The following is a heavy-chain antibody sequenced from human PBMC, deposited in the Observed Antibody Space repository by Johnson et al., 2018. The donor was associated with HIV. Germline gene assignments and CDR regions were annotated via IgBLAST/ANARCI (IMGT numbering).Heavy chain of an antibody. D-gene: IGHD6-19*01. CDR2: ISYDGSNK. J-gene: IGHJ3*02. CDR1: GFTFSSYA. Sequence: QVQLVESGGGVVQPGRSLRLSCAASGFTFSSYAMHWVRQAPGKGLEWVAVISYDGSNKYYADSVKGRFTISRDNSKNTLYLQMNSLRAEDTAVYYCARDLRRYIAVATFDAFDIWGQGTMVTVSS. CDR3: ARDLRRYIAVATFDAFDI. V-gene: IGHV3-30-3*01.